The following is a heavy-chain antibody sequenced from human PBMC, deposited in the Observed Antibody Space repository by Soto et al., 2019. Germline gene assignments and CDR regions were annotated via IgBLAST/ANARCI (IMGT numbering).Heavy chain of an antibody. CDR2: ISGSGGST. CDR3: AKKMDYDFWSVTYYFDY. D-gene: IGHD3-3*01. Sequence: GGSLRLSCAASGFTFSSYAMSWVRQAPGKGLEWVSAISGSGGSTYYADSVKGRFTISRDNSKNTLYLQMNSLRAEDTAVYYCAKKMDYDFWSVTYYFDYWGQGTLVTVSS. V-gene: IGHV3-23*01. J-gene: IGHJ4*02. CDR1: GFTFSSYA.